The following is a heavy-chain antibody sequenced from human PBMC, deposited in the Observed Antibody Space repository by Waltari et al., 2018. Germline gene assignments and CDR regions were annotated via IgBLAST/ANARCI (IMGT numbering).Heavy chain of an antibody. Sequence: QVQLVQSGAEVKKPGASVKVSCKVSGYTLTELSMHWVRQAPGKGLEWMGGFGPEDGETIYAPKFQGRVNMTEDTSTDTAYMELSSLRSEDTAVYYCATKARDYYHTAGDYWGQGTLVTVSS. J-gene: IGHJ4*02. D-gene: IGHD3-22*01. CDR2: FGPEDGET. CDR3: ATKARDYYHTAGDY. V-gene: IGHV1-24*01. CDR1: GYTLTELS.